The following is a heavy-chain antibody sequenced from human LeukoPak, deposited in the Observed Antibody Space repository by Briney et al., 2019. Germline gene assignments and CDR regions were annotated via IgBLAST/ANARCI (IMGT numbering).Heavy chain of an antibody. CDR2: INHSGRV. J-gene: IGHJ4*02. D-gene: IGHD3-22*01. Sequence: SETLSLACAVSGESFSYNYWTWVRQPPGKGLEWIGDINHSGRVNYRPSLKSRVTISADTSKSQFSLKLNAVTAADTAVYYCARGLGPMSPSLDYWGQGSLVTVSS. CDR3: ARGLGPMSPSLDY. V-gene: IGHV4-34*01. CDR1: GESFSYNY.